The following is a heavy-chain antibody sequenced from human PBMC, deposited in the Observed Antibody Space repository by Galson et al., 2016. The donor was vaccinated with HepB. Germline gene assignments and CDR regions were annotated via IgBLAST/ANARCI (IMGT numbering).Heavy chain of an antibody. CDR3: AKDHGYCRGGSCHFDRLA. CDR1: GFTFSNYH. CDR2: VSSGGDTT. V-gene: IGHV3-23*03. J-gene: IGHJ5*02. Sequence: SLRLSCAASGFTFSNYHMNWVRQSQERGLEWVSFVSSGGDTTYYIDSVRGRFTVSRDNSKATLYLQMDNLRAEDTATYYCAKDHGYCRGGSCHFDRLAWGLGTLVTVSS. D-gene: IGHD2-15*01.